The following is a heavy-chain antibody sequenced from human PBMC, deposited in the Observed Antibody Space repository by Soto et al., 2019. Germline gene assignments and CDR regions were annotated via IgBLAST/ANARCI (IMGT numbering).Heavy chain of an antibody. CDR1: GDTLRTHS. CDR2: TTPMIGTT. J-gene: IGHJ4*02. CDR3: AAGDSSDTGDH. Sequence: QVQLVQSGAEVKKPGSSVKVSCKASGDTLRTHSISWVRKAPGQGLEWMGGTTPMIGTTDYAEKFEGRVTITADESTTPSYMELSSLRPDDTAVYYCAAGDSSDTGDHWGQGTLVTVSS. D-gene: IGHD5-18*01. V-gene: IGHV1-69*01.